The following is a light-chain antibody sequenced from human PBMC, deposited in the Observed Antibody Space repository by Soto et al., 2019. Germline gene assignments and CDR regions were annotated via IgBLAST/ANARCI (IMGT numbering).Light chain of an antibody. J-gene: IGLJ1*01. CDR3: SSSTYV. CDR2: DVS. CDR1: GSDIGTYNR. V-gene: IGLV2-18*01. Sequence: QSALTQPPSVSGSPGQSVAISCTGTGSDIGTYNRVSWYQQPPGTAPKLMIYDVSDRPSGVPDRFSGSKSSNTASLTISGLQAEDEADYYTSSSTYVFGTGTKVTVL.